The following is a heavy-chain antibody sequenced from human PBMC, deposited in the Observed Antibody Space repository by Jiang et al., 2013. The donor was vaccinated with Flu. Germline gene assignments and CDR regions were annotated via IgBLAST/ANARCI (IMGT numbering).Heavy chain of an antibody. Sequence: TTQTLTLTCTLSGVPLSTTGMRVSWIRQPPGQALEWLARIDWRDNKFYNTSLKTRLTISKDSSKNQVVLTMTNMGPVDTGTYFCARSKKYMSSSLEDWYDPWGQGSLVTVSS. D-gene: IGHD6-6*01. CDR2: IDWRDNK. V-gene: IGHV2-70*04. J-gene: IGHJ5*02. CDR3: ARSKKYMSSSLEDWYDP. CDR1: GVPLSTTGMR.